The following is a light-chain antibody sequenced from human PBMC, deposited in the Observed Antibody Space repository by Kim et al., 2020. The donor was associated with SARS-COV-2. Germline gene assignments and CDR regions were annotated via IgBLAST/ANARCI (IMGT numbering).Light chain of an antibody. CDR2: DAA. J-gene: IGKJ5*01. CDR1: EDVSDY. CDR3: QQTYSFPQIT. V-gene: IGKV1-39*01. Sequence: DIQLTQSPSSLSASVGDRVTITCQASEDVSDYFNWYHQKPGEAPKVLIRDAANLESGVPSRFSGSGSGTDFTLTISSLQPEDFATYSCQQTYSFPQITFGQGTRLEIK.